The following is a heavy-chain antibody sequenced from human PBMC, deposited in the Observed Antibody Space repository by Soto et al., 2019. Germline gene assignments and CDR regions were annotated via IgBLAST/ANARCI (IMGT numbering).Heavy chain of an antibody. CDR3: ARTYGSGSRGTLEI. Sequence: SETLSLTCTVSGDSISSYSWSWIRQPPGKGLEWIGFIHYIGSTNYNPSLKSRVTISVDTPKNQLSLKLSSVTAADTAVYYCARTYGSGSRGTLEIWGRGTMVTVSS. V-gene: IGHV4-59*12. CDR1: GDSISSYS. D-gene: IGHD3-10*01. CDR2: IHYIGST. J-gene: IGHJ3*02.